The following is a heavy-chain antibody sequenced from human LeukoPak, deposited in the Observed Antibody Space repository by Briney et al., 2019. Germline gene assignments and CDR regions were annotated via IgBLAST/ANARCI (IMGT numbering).Heavy chain of an antibody. V-gene: IGHV3-48*01. Sequence: QSGGSLRLSCAASGFTFSSYSMNWVRQAPGKGLEWVSYIGSSSSTIYYADSVKGRFTISRDNAKNSLYLQMNSLRAEDTAVYYCARANSVAGGSNIDYWGQGTLVAVSS. CDR3: ARANSVAGGSNIDY. D-gene: IGHD6-19*01. CDR2: IGSSSSTI. J-gene: IGHJ4*02. CDR1: GFTFSSYS.